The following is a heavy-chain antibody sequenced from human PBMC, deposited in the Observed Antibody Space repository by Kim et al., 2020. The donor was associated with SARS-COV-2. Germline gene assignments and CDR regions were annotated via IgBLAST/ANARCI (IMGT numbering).Heavy chain of an antibody. CDR1: GYTFTGYY. Sequence: ASVKVSCKASGYTFTGYYMHWVRQAPGQGLEWMGRINPNSGGTNYAQKFQGRVTMTRDTSISTAYMELSRLRSDDTAVYYCARERARGDATLLDWGQGTLVTVSS. CDR2: INPNSGGT. V-gene: IGHV1-2*06. D-gene: IGHD2-21*02. J-gene: IGHJ4*02. CDR3: ARERARGDATLLD.